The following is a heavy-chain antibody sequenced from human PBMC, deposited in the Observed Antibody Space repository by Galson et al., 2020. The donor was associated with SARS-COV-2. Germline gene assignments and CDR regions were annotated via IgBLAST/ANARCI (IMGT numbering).Heavy chain of an antibody. CDR3: ARGVGGMDV. CDR1: GFTIYGNY. J-gene: IGHJ6*02. CDR2: IYAYSGANT. D-gene: IGHD3-16*01. V-gene: IGHV3-53*04. Sequence: TGGSLRLSCAASGFTIYGNYINWVRQAPGKGLEWVSIIYAYSGANTYYADSVKGRFTISRHNSENTVYLQMNSLRVEDTAVYYCARGVGGMDVWGQGTTVTLSS.